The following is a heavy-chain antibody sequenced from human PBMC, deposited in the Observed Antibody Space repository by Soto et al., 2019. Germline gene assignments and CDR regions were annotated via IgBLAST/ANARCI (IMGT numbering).Heavy chain of an antibody. CDR2: ISYDGSNK. V-gene: IGHV3-30-3*02. CDR1: GFTFSSYA. D-gene: IGHD3-3*01. J-gene: IGHJ4*02. CDR3: AKTYYDFWSGPPGYFDY. Sequence: GGSLRLSCAASGFTFSSYARHWVRQAPGKGLEWVAVISYDGSNKYYADSVKGRFTISRDNSKNTLYLQMNSLRAEDTAVYYCAKTYYDFWSGPPGYFDYWGQGTLVTVSS.